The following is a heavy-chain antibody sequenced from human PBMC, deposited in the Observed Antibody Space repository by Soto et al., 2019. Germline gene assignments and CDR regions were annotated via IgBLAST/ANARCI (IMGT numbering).Heavy chain of an antibody. Sequence: SCKASGFTFSSYAMHWVRQAPGKGLEWVAVISYDGSNKYYADSVKGRFTISRGNSKNTLYLQMNSLRAEDTAVYYCARCSVRFGELLSSLWPMDVWGQGTTVTVSS. CDR2: ISYDGSNK. CDR3: ARCSVRFGELLSSLWPMDV. J-gene: IGHJ6*02. CDR1: GFTFSSYA. D-gene: IGHD3-10*01. V-gene: IGHV3-30-3*01.